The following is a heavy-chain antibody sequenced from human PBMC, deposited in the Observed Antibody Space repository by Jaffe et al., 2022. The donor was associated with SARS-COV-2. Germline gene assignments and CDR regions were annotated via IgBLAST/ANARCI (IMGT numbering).Heavy chain of an antibody. CDR3: AVLQRTSLDPDY. CDR1: GFTFSSYA. CDR2: ISYDGSNK. V-gene: IGHV3-30-3*01. D-gene: IGHD6-25*01. Sequence: QVQLVESGGGVVQPGRSLRLSCAASGFTFSSYAMHWVRQAPGKGLEWVAVISYDGSNKYYADSVKGRFTISRDNSKNTLYLQMNSLRAEDTAVYYCAVLQRTSLDPDYWGQGTLVTVSS. J-gene: IGHJ4*02.